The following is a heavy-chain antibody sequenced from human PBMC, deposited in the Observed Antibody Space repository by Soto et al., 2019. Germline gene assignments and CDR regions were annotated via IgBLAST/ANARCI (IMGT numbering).Heavy chain of an antibody. CDR2: IWSDGSNK. CDR1: GFTFSTYG. D-gene: IGHD4-17*01. V-gene: IGHV3-33*01. J-gene: IGHJ4*02. CDR3: ASVGDYTPGGY. Sequence: QVQLVESGGGVVQPGRSLRLSCAASGFTFSTYGMHWVRQAPGKGLECVAVIWSDGSNKYYADSVKGRFTISRDNSKNTLYLHMNSLRVEDTAVYYCASVGDYTPGGYWGQGTLVTVSS.